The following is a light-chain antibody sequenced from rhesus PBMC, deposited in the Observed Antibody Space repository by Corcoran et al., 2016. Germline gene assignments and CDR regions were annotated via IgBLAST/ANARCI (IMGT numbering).Light chain of an antibody. CDR1: QGISSY. CDR2: AAS. CDR3: LQHNSYPLT. V-gene: IGKV1-28*03. J-gene: IGKJ4*01. Sequence: DIQMTQSPSSLSASVGDTVTITCRASQGISSYLNWFQQKPGKAPKLLVYAASSLESGVPSRFSGRGSGTDFTLTISSLQPEDFAVYYCLQHNSYPLTFGGGTKVELQ.